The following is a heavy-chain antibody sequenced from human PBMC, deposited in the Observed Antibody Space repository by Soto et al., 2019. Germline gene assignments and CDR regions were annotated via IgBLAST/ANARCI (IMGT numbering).Heavy chain of an antibody. J-gene: IGHJ6*02. CDR2: ISSSGGLI. CDR1: GFTFSDYY. D-gene: IGHD3-3*01. CDR3: ARDRYDFWSVSDHYGLDV. V-gene: IGHV3-11*01. Sequence: QVQLVESGGGLVKPGGSLRLSCAASGFTFSDYYMTWIRQAPGKGLEGVSYISSSGGLIYYADSVKGRFTISRHNARNSLYLQMRSMRAEDSAVYYCARDRYDFWSVSDHYGLDVWGQGTTVTVSS.